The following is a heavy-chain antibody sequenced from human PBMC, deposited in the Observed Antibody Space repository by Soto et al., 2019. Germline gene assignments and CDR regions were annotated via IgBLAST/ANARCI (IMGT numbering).Heavy chain of an antibody. CDR1: VYRFTGYA. CDR2: INAGNGNT. D-gene: IGHD6-19*01. Sequence: ASVKVSCKASVYRFTGYAMHWVRQAPGQRLEWMGWINAGNGNTKYSQKFQGRVTITRDASASTAYMELSSLRSEDTAVYYCARAVAVAADFDYWGQGTLVTVSS. CDR3: ARAVAVAADFDY. V-gene: IGHV1-3*01. J-gene: IGHJ4*02.